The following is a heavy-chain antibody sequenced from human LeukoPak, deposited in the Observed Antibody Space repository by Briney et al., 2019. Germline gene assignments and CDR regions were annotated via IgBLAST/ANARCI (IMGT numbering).Heavy chain of an antibody. J-gene: IGHJ4*02. V-gene: IGHV3-30*18. CDR1: GFTFSSYG. CDR3: AKPPPNCSSTSCYSDF. D-gene: IGHD2-2*02. CDR2: ISYDGRNK. Sequence: GRSLRLSCATSGFTFSSYGMHWVRQAPGKGLEWVAIISYDGRNKYYADSVKGRFTISRDNSKNTLYLQMNSLRAEDTAVYYCAKPPPNCSSTSCYSDFWGQGTLVTVSS.